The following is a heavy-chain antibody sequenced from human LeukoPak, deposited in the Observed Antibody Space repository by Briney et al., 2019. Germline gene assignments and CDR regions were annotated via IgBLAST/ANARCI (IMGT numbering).Heavy chain of an antibody. D-gene: IGHD5-12*01. Sequence: GGSLRLSCAASRFTISSYAMSWVRQAPGKGLEWVSVISGSGGRTYYADSVKGRFTISRDNSKNTLYVQMNSLRAEDTAVYYCAKDLLAATIDYYFDYWGQGTLVTVSS. CDR1: RFTISSYA. CDR3: AKDLLAATIDYYFDY. CDR2: ISGSGGRT. V-gene: IGHV3-23*01. J-gene: IGHJ4*02.